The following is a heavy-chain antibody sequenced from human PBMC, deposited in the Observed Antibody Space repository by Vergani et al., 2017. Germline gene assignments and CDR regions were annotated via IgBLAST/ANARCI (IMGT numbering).Heavy chain of an antibody. J-gene: IGHJ3*02. D-gene: IGHD3-22*01. CDR2: IYYSGST. CDR3: ARHYYDSSGHDAFDI. CDR1: GGSISSYY. Sequence: QVQLQESGPGLVKPSETLSLTCTVSGGSISSYYWSWIRQPPGKGLEWIGSIYYSGSTYYNPSLKSRVTISIDTSKNQFSLKLSSVTAADTDVYYCARHYYDSSGHDAFDIWGQGTMVTVSS. V-gene: IGHV4-59*05.